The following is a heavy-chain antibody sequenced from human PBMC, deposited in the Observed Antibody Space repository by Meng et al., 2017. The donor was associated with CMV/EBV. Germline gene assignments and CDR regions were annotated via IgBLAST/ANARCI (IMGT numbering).Heavy chain of an antibody. CDR1: GYTFTGYY. CDR3: ATYIGNYINWYFDL. J-gene: IGHJ2*01. Sequence: QVPLGQSGAGGKKPGASVKVSCKASGYTFTGYYMHWVRQAPGQGLEWMGWINPSSGGTNYAQKFQGRVTMTRDTSISTAYMELSRLRSDDTAVYYCATYIGNYINWYFDLWGRGTLVTVSS. V-gene: IGHV1-2*02. CDR2: INPSSGGT. D-gene: IGHD1-7*01.